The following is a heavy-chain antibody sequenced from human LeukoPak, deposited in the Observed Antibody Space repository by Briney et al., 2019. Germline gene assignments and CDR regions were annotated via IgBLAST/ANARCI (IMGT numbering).Heavy chain of an antibody. Sequence: GGSLRLSCAASGFTFSSYEMNWVRQAPGKGLEWVSYISSSGSTIYYADSVKGRFTISRDNAKNSLYLQMNSLRAEDTAVYYCARVMGVGYSSGWHTFDPWGQGTLVTVSS. J-gene: IGHJ5*02. CDR3: ARVMGVGYSSGWHTFDP. D-gene: IGHD6-19*01. CDR1: GFTFSSYE. V-gene: IGHV3-48*03. CDR2: ISSSGSTI.